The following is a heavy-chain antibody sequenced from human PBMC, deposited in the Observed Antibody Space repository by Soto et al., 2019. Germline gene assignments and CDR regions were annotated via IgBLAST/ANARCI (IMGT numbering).Heavy chain of an antibody. CDR2: INHVGGT. J-gene: IGHJ5*02. D-gene: IGHD3-16*01. V-gene: IGHV4-34*01. Sequence: PSETLSLTCAVYGGFLSESYWTWIRQPPGKGLEWIGEINHVGGTNYNPSLKSRVTMSVDTSQNQFSLRLISVTAADTAMYFCVRIRYQLPSSVLWLDPWGQGTPATVS. CDR3: VRIRYQLPSSVLWLDP. CDR1: GGFLSESY.